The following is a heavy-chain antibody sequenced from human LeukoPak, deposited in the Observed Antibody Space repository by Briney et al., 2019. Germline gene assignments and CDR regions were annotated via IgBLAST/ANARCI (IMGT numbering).Heavy chain of an antibody. V-gene: IGHV1-69*13. CDR2: INPIFGTA. Sequence: SVKVSCKASGGTFSSYAISWVRQAPGQGLEWMGGINPIFGTANYAQKFQGRVTITADESTSTAYMELSSLRSEDTAVYYCARGVTYYYGSGRRNWFDPWGQGTLVTVSS. CDR1: GGTFSSYA. J-gene: IGHJ5*02. D-gene: IGHD3-10*01. CDR3: ARGVTYYYGSGRRNWFDP.